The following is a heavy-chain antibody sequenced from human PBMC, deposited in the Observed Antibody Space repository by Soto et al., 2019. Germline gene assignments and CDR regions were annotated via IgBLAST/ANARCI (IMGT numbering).Heavy chain of an antibody. CDR3: ARGRRSSGRHDAFDI. D-gene: IGHD3-22*01. CDR2: ISYSGTT. Sequence: PSETLSLTCTVSGGSLSSYYWSWIRRPPGMGLEWIASISYSGTTNYNSSLKSRVTISVDTSKNQFSLKLSSVTAADTAVYYCARGRRSSGRHDAFDIWGQGTMVTVSS. CDR1: GGSLSSYY. J-gene: IGHJ3*02. V-gene: IGHV4-59*12.